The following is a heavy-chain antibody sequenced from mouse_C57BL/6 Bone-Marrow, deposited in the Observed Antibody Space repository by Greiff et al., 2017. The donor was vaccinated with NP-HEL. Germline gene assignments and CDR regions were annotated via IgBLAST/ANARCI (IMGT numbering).Heavy chain of an antibody. CDR2: INYDGSST. CDR3: ARDDGNYETWFAY. J-gene: IGHJ3*01. CDR1: GFTFSDYY. D-gene: IGHD2-1*01. Sequence: EVKLMESEGGLVQPGSSMKLSCTASGFTFSDYYMAWVRQVPEKGLEWVANINYDGSSTCYLDSLKSRFIISRDNAKNILYLQMSSLKSEDTATYYCARDDGNYETWFAYWGQGTLVTVSA. V-gene: IGHV5-16*01.